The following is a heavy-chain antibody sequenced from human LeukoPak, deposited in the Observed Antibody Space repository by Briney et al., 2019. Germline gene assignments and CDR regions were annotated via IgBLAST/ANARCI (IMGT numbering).Heavy chain of an antibody. CDR1: GGSISSYY. J-gene: IGHJ4*02. V-gene: IGHV4-59*08. D-gene: IGHD6-13*01. CDR2: IYYSGST. CDR3: AAAGYYFDY. Sequence: SGTLSLTCTVSGGSISSYYWSWIRQPPGKGLEWIGYIYYSGSTNYNPSLKSRVTISVDTSKNQFSLKLSSVTAADTAVYYCAAAGYYFDYWGQGTLVTVSS.